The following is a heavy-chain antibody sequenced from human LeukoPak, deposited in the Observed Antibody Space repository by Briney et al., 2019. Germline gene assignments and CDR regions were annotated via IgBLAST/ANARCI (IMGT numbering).Heavy chain of an antibody. J-gene: IGHJ6*03. CDR2: INPSGGST. V-gene: IGHV1-46*01. D-gene: IGHD2-15*01. CDR3: AGSCSGGSCYSSYYYYYMDV. Sequence: ASVKVSCKASGYTFTSYYMHWVRQAPGQGLEWMGIINPSGGSTSYAQKFQGRVTMTRDTSTSTVYMELSSLRSEDTAVYYCAGSCSGGSCYSSYYYYYMDVWGKGPRSPSP. CDR1: GYTFTSYY.